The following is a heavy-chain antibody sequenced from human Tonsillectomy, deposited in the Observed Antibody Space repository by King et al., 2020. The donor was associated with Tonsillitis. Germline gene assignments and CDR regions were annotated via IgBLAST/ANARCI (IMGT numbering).Heavy chain of an antibody. CDR3: ARADYYYDSSGYMQFDY. J-gene: IGHJ4*02. Sequence: VQLVESGGGVVQPGRSLRLSCAASGFTFSSYGMHWVRQAPGKGLEWVAVIWYDGSNKNYADSVKGRFTSSRDNSKKTRYLQMNSLRAEDKAVYYCARADYYYDSSGYMQFDYWGQGTLVTVSS. CDR1: GFTFSSYG. CDR2: IWYDGSNK. D-gene: IGHD3-22*01. V-gene: IGHV3-33*01.